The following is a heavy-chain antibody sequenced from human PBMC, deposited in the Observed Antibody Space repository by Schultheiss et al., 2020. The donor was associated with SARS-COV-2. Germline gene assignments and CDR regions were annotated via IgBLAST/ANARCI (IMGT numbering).Heavy chain of an antibody. CDR1: GFTFSSYA. CDR3: AREKYSGSYYYYGMDV. Sequence: GGSLRLSCAASGFTFSSYAMHWVRQAPGKGLEWVAVISYDGSNKYYADSVKGRFTISRDNSKNTLYLQMSSLRAEDTAVYYCAREKYSGSYYYYGMDVWGQGTTVTV. V-gene: IGHV3-30*07. D-gene: IGHD1-26*01. J-gene: IGHJ6*02. CDR2: ISYDGSNK.